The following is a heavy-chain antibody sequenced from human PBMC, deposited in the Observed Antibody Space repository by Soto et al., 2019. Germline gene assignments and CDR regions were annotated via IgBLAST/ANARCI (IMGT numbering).Heavy chain of an antibody. CDR1: GDSISSGDYY. CDR2: IYYSGST. CDR3: ATLNPDLYYFDV. J-gene: IGHJ4*02. V-gene: IGHV4-31*03. Sequence: PAETLSLTCTVSGDSISSGDYYWSRIRQHPGKGLEWIGYIYYSGSTYHNPSLKSRLTLSLDTSKNQFSLGLSSVSAADTAVYYCATLNPDLYYFDVWGLGTPVTVSS.